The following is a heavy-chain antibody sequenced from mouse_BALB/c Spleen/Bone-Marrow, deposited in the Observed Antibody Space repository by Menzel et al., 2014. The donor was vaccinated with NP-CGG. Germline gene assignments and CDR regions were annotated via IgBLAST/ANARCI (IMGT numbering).Heavy chain of an antibody. D-gene: IGHD2-3*01. V-gene: IGHV5-6*02. Sequence: EVKLVESGGDLVKPGGSLKFSCAASGFTFSSYGMSWVRQTPDKRLEWVATINSGGSYTYYSDSVKGRFTISRDNAKNTLYLRMSSLRSEDTAMYYCARRGLYDGSAWFAYWGQGTLVTVSA. CDR2: INSGGSYT. CDR1: GFTFSSYG. J-gene: IGHJ3*01. CDR3: ARRGLYDGSAWFAY.